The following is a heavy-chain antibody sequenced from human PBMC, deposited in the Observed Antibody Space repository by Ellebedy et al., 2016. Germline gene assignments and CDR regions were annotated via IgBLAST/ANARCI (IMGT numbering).Heavy chain of an antibody. D-gene: IGHD3-10*01. CDR1: GGSFSGYY. CDR3: ARSAGFGLYYFDY. Sequence: SETLSLTCAVYGGSFSGYYWSWIRQPPGKGLEWIGEINHSGSTNYNPSLKSRVTISVDTSKNQFSLKLSSVTAADPAVYYCARSAGFGLYYFDYWGQGTLVTVSS. CDR2: INHSGST. J-gene: IGHJ4*02. V-gene: IGHV4-34*01.